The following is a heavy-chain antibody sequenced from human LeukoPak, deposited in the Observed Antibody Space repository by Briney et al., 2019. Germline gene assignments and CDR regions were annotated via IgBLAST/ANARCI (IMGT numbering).Heavy chain of an antibody. CDR2: ISSSSSTI. D-gene: IGHD6-13*01. J-gene: IGHJ5*02. Sequence: GGSLRLSCAASRFTFSSYSMNWVRQAPGKGLEWVSYISSSSSTIYYADSVKGRFTISRDNAKNSLYLQMNSLRAEDTAVYYCARGIAAAGRVPFDPWGQGTLVTVSP. CDR1: RFTFSSYS. V-gene: IGHV3-48*04. CDR3: ARGIAAAGRVPFDP.